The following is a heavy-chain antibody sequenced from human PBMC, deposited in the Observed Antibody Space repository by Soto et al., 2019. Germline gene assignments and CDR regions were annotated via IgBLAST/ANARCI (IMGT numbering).Heavy chain of an antibody. CDR2: ISYDGISK. V-gene: IGHV3-30*18. CDR3: AKGGAVANTCGFPSPLQC. D-gene: IGHD6-19*01. J-gene: IGHJ4*02. Sequence: QVQLVESGGGVVQPGRSLRLSCAASGFTFSNYGMHWVRQAPGKGLEWVAVISYDGISKYYADSVKGRFNISRDNSKNTLYLQMKSLTAEDTAVCYCAKGGAVANTCGFPSPLQCWGQGPLVTVSS. CDR1: GFTFSNYG.